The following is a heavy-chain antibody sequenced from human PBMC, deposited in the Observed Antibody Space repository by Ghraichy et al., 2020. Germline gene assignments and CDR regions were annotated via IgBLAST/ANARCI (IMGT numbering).Heavy chain of an antibody. V-gene: IGHV3-23*01. CDR3: AKIGGYSGYEWHAFDI. D-gene: IGHD5-12*01. CDR1: GFTFSSYA. CDR2: ISGSGGST. J-gene: IGHJ3*02. Sequence: GGSLRLSCAASGFTFSSYAMSWVRQAPGKGLEWVSAISGSGGSTYYADSVKGRFTISRDNSKNTLYLQMNSLRAEDTAVYYCAKIGGYSGYEWHAFDIWGQGTMVTVSS.